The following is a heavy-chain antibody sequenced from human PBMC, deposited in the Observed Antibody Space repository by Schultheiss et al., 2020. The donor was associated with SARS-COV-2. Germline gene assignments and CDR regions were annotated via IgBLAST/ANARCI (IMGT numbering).Heavy chain of an antibody. CDR2: IWFDGSNK. CDR1: RFTFSSYG. CDR3: AGGLSRGYSYGYFAY. D-gene: IGHD5-18*01. Sequence: GESLKISCAASRFTFSSYGMHWVRQAPGKGLEWVAVIWFDGSNKYYADSVKGRFTISRDNSKNSLYLQMNSLRAEDTAVYYCAGGLSRGYSYGYFAYWGQGTMVTVSS. J-gene: IGHJ4*02. V-gene: IGHV3-33*01.